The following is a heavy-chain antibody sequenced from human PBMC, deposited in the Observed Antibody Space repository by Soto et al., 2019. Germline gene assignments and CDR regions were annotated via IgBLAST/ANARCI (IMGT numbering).Heavy chain of an antibody. CDR1: GFTFSRYT. V-gene: IGHV3-21*01. CDR3: ARESATGPVVDF. CDR2: VGTGSSYK. J-gene: IGHJ3*01. Sequence: EVQLVESGGGLVKPGGSLRISCAASGFTFSRYTMNWVRQAPGKGLEWVSSVGTGSSYKYYADSVKGRFTVYRDNAKNSLYLQMNTLRADDTAVYYCARESATGPVVDFWGQGTMVTVSS.